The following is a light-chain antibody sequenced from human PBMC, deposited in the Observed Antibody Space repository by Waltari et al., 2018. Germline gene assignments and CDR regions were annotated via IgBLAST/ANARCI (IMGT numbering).Light chain of an antibody. CDR1: ALPKQY. CDR2: KDT. V-gene: IGLV3-25*03. Sequence: SYELTQPPSVSVSPGQTARITCSGDALPKQYAYWYQQKPGQAPGVVIYKDTERPSGILERFSGSCSGTTVTFTIIGVQAEDDADYYCQSADSSGTYWVFGGGTKLTVL. J-gene: IGLJ3*02. CDR3: QSADSSGTYWV.